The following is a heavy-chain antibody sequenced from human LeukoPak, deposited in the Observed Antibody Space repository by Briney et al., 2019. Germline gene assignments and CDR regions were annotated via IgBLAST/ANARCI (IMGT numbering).Heavy chain of an antibody. Sequence: GGSLRLSCAASGFTFSSYGMHWVRQTPGKGLEWVAVISYDGSNKYYIESVKGRFTISRDNSKNTLYLQMNSLRPEDTAVYYCAKRPSCSGGSCYNFDYWGQGTLVTVSS. CDR3: AKRPSCSGGSCYNFDY. D-gene: IGHD2-15*01. CDR1: GFTFSSYG. J-gene: IGHJ4*02. V-gene: IGHV3-30*18. CDR2: ISYDGSNK.